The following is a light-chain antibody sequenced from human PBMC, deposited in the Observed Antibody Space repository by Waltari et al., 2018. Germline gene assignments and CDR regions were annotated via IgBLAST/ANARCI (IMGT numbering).Light chain of an antibody. CDR3: HQSTFLPFT. CDR2: YAS. Sequence: EIVVTQSPDFQSVTPKEQVTITCRASQNIYSNLHWYQQKPDQPPKLLIKYASQSLSGVPSRFSASGSGTDFTLTINGLEAEDAATYYCHQSTFLPFTFGQGTKLEIK. J-gene: IGKJ2*01. V-gene: IGKV6-21*01. CDR1: QNIYSN.